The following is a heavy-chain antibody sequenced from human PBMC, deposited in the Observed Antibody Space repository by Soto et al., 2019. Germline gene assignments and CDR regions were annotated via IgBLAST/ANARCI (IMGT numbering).Heavy chain of an antibody. CDR2: SIDSGST. Sequence: QVQLQQWGAGLLKPSETLSLTCAVYGGSFRGYYWSWIRQPPGKGLEWSGESIDSGSTNYNPSLKSRVTISVDPSKRQSSLTLSSVSAADPAVYYCALCIPARRGSLVNWFDPWGQATLVTVSS. CDR3: ALCIPARRGSLVNWFDP. D-gene: IGHD6-6*01. J-gene: IGHJ5*02. CDR1: GGSFRGYY. V-gene: IGHV4-34*12.